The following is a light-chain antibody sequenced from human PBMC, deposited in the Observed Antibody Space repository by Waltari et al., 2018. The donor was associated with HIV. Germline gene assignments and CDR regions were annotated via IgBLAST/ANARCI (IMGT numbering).Light chain of an antibody. CDR2: GKN. CDR3: NSRDSSDNRHNYV. Sequence: SSELTQDPAVSVALGQTVRLTCQGDSLRSYYASWYQQKPGQAPVLVIYGKNNRPSGIPDRFSGSSSGNTASLTITGAQAEDEADYYCNSRDSSDNRHNYVFGTGTKVTVL. V-gene: IGLV3-19*01. CDR1: SLRSYY. J-gene: IGLJ1*01.